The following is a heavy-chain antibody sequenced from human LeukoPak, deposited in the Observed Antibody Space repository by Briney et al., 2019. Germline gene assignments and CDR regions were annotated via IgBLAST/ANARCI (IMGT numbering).Heavy chain of an antibody. V-gene: IGHV4-30-4*08. CDR3: ARGSIAAAGIGYFDY. CDR1: GGSISSGDYY. J-gene: IGHJ4*02. Sequence: TSETLSLTCTVSGGSISSGDYYWSWIRQPPGKGLEWIGYIYYSGSTYYNPPLKSRVTISVDTSKNQFSLKLSSVTAADTAVYYCARGSIAAAGIGYFDYWGQGTLVTVSS. CDR2: IYYSGST. D-gene: IGHD6-13*01.